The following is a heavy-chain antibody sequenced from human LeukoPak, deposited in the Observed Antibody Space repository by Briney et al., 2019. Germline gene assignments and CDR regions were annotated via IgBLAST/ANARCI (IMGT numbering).Heavy chain of an antibody. J-gene: IGHJ4*02. V-gene: IGHV4-39*01. Sequence: SETLSLTCTVSGGSISSSSYYWGWIRQPPGKGLEWIGSIYYSGSTYYNPSLKSRVTISVDTSKNQFSLKLSSVTAADTAVYYCARVAVAGTYWFHSAFLAFFDYWGQGTLVTVSS. CDR1: GGSISSSSYY. CDR2: IYYSGST. CDR3: ARVAVAGTYWFHSAFLAFFDY. D-gene: IGHD6-19*01.